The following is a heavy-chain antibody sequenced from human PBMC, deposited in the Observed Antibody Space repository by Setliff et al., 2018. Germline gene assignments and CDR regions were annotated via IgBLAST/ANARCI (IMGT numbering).Heavy chain of an antibody. D-gene: IGHD5-18*01. J-gene: IGHJ4*02. CDR3: ARAPSVELVTIRTNSWFTY. CDR1: GYTFRNYA. CDR2: ISVYNGDT. V-gene: IGHV1-18*01. Sequence: GASVKVSCKASGYTFRNYAFAWVRRAPGQGLEWVGWISVYNGDTNYAQKFQGRVTLTTDTSTSTAYMELRSLTSDDSAFYYCARAPSVELVTIRTNSWFTYWGQGTLVTVS.